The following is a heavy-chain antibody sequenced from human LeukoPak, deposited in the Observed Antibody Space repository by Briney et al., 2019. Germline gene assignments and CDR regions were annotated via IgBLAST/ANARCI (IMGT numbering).Heavy chain of an antibody. D-gene: IGHD3-16*01. CDR3: ASVRRGGLGAGGDSLDY. J-gene: IGHJ4*02. CDR1: GFTFSTYS. CDR2: ISSSSSYI. Sequence: GGSLRLSCAASGFTFSTYSMNWVRQAPGKGLEWVSFISSSSSYIYHADSVKGRFTISRDNAKNSLYLHMNSLRAEDTAVYYCASVRRGGLGAGGDSLDYWGQGTLVTVSS. V-gene: IGHV3-21*01.